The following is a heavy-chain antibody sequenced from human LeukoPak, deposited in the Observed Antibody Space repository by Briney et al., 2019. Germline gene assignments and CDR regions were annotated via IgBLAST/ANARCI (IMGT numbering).Heavy chain of an antibody. J-gene: IGHJ4*02. CDR2: ISSSSSYI. CDR1: GFTFDDYG. D-gene: IGHD3-10*01. CDR3: TSRPLLSYYGSGRTRSDY. Sequence: GGSLRLSCAASGFTFDDYGMSWVRQAPGKGLEWVSSISSSSSYIYYADSVKGRFTISRDNAKKSLYLQMNSLKTEDTAVYYCTSRPLLSYYGSGRTRSDYWGQGTLVTVSS. V-gene: IGHV3-21*04.